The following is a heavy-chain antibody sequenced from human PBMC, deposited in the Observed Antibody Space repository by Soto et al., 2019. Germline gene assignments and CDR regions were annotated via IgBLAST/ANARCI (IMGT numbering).Heavy chain of an antibody. CDR1: GYSFTSYW. CDR3: ARRRATYCSSTSCHPPHDYSGMDV. Sequence: GEALKISWKGSGYSFTSYWISWVRQMPGKGLEWMGRIDPSDSYTNYSPSFQGHVTISADKSISTAYLQWSSLKASDTAMYYCARRRATYCSSTSCHPPHDYSGMDVWGHGTTVTVSS. D-gene: IGHD2-2*01. V-gene: IGHV5-10-1*01. CDR2: IDPSDSYT. J-gene: IGHJ6*02.